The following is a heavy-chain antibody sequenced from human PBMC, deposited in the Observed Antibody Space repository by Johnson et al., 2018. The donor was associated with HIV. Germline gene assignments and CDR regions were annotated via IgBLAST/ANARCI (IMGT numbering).Heavy chain of an antibody. V-gene: IGHV3-30*02. J-gene: IGHJ3*02. CDR1: GFTFSSYG. Sequence: QMQLVESGGGVVQPGGSLRLSCAASGFTFSSYGMHWFRQAPGKGLARVPFIRYDGSNKYYADSVKGRFTISRDNSKNTLYLQMNSLRAEDTAVYYCAKDREYYDILTGYYISLSSWDAFDIWGQGTMVTVSS. D-gene: IGHD3-9*01. CDR3: AKDREYYDILTGYYISLSSWDAFDI. CDR2: IRYDGSNK.